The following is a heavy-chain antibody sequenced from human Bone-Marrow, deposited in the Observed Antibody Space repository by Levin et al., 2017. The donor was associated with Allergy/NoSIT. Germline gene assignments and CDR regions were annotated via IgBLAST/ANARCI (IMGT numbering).Heavy chain of an antibody. V-gene: IGHV1-3*01. CDR2: INAGNGNT. CDR3: ARAGGDGYNPDFDY. CDR1: GYTFTSYA. J-gene: IGHJ4*02. Sequence: ASVKVSCKASGYTFTSYAMHWVRQAPGQRLEWMGWINAGNGNTKYSQKFQGRVTITRDTSASTAYMELSSLRSEDTAVYYCARAGGDGYNPDFDYWGQGTLVTVSS. D-gene: IGHD5-24*01.